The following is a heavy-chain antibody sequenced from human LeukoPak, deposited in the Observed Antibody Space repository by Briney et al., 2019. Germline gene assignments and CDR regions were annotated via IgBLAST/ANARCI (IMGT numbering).Heavy chain of an antibody. CDR2: IYHSGST. CDR1: GGSISSGGYS. D-gene: IGHD6-6*01. V-gene: IGHV4-30-2*01. J-gene: IGHJ6*02. Sequence: SETLSLTCAVSGGSISSGGYSWSWIRQPPGKGLEWIGYIYHSGSTYYNPSLKSRVTISVDRSKNQFSLKLSSVTAADTAVYXXXXXXXXXXXSSPYYYYYGMDVWGQGTTVTVSS. CDR3: XXXXXXXXXSSPYYYYYGMDV.